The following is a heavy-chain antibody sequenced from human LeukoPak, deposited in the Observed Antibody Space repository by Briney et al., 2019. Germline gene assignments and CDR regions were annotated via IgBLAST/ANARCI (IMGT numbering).Heavy chain of an antibody. J-gene: IGHJ6*02. V-gene: IGHV3-9*01. CDR3: AKDMGPAAYYYYGMDV. CDR1: GFTFDDYA. Sequence: GRSLRLSCAASGFTFDDYAMHWVRQAPGKGLEWVSGISWNSGSIGYADSVKGRFTISRDNAKNSLYLQMNSLRAEDTALHYCAKDMGPAAYYYYGMDVWGQGTTVTVSS. CDR2: ISWNSGSI. D-gene: IGHD2-2*01.